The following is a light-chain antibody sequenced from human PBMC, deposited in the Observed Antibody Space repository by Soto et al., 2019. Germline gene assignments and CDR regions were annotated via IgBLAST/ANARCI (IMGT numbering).Light chain of an antibody. V-gene: IGKV3-15*01. Sequence: EILMTQSPATLSVSPGERATLSCRASQSVSSNLAWYQQKPGQAPRLLIYGASTRATSIPAGFSGSGSGTEFTLTISSLQSEDFAVYYCQQYNTWPYTFGQGTKLEIK. CDR3: QQYNTWPYT. CDR1: QSVSSN. J-gene: IGKJ2*01. CDR2: GAS.